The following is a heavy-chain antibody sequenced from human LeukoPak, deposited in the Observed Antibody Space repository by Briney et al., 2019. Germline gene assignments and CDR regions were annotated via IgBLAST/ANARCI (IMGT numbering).Heavy chain of an antibody. D-gene: IGHD3-16*01. CDR1: GFTFSGYW. J-gene: IGHJ4*02. CDR3: VREVGYYDYVRGRVHY. Sequence: GGSLRLSCAASGFTFSGYWMSWVRQAPGKGLEWVANIKPDGSDKAYADSVKGRFTISRDNAKNSLYLHMNSLRVEDTAVYYCVREVGYYDYVRGRVHYWGQGTLVTVSS. CDR2: IKPDGSDK. V-gene: IGHV3-7*01.